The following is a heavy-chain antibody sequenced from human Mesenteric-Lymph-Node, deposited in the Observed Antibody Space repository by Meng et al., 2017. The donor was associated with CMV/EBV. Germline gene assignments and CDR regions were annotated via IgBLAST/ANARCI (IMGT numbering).Heavy chain of an antibody. J-gene: IGHJ6*02. V-gene: IGHV4-39*07. CDR3: ARAKSGYSYGSNYYYYGMDV. Sequence: SETLSLTCTVSGGSISSSSYYWGWIRQPPGKGLEWIGSIYYSGSTYYNPSLKSRVTISVDTSKNQFSLKLSSVTAADTAVYYCARAKSGYSYGSNYYYYGMDVWGQGTTVTVSS. CDR2: IYYSGST. CDR1: GGSISSSSYY. D-gene: IGHD5-18*01.